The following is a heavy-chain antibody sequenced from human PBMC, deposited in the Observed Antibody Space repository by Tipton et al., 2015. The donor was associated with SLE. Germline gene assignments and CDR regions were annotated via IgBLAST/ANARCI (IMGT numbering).Heavy chain of an antibody. Sequence: TLSLTCTVSGGSISGGGYHWNWIRQPAGKGLKWIGRMDATGGTYYNPSLTSRVTINLDTSKNQFSLKLSSVTAADTAVYYCARSLETFDVWGQGTMVTVSS. V-gene: IGHV4-61*02. CDR3: ARSLETFDV. CDR1: GGSISGGGYH. D-gene: IGHD3-3*01. J-gene: IGHJ3*01. CDR2: MDATGGT.